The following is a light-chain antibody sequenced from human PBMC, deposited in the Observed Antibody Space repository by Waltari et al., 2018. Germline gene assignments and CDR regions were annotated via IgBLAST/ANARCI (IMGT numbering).Light chain of an antibody. CDR1: SSNIGSNT. V-gene: IGLV1-44*01. J-gene: IGLJ3*02. Sequence: QSVLTPPPSASGTPGQRVTISCSGRSSNIGSNTVNWYQQPPGTAPKPLIYSNNQRPSGVPDRFSGSKSGTSASLAISGLQSEDEADYYCAAWDDSLNGWVFGGGTKLTVL. CDR2: SNN. CDR3: AAWDDSLNGWV.